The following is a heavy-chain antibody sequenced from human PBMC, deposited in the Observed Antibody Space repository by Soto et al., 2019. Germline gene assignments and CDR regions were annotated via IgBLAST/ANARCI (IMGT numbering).Heavy chain of an antibody. CDR3: AKGRRGPYWYFDL. D-gene: IGHD3-10*01. CDR2: ISGSGGST. J-gene: IGHJ2*01. CDR1: GFTFSSYA. Sequence: EVQLLESGGGLVQPGGSPRLSCAASGFTFSSYAMSWVRQAPGKGLEWVSAISGSGGSTYYADSVKGRFTISRDNSKNTLYLQMNSLRAEDTAVYYCAKGRRGPYWYFDLWGRGTLVTVSS. V-gene: IGHV3-23*01.